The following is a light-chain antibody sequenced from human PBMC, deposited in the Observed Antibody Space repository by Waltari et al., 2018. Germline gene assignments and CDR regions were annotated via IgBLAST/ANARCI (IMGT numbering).Light chain of an antibody. CDR3: KQSYNTPRT. Sequence: DIQMTQSPSSLSASVGDRVTITCRASQSISSYLNWYQQKPGKAPEHLIYAASSLQRGVPSRFISSGSGTDFTLTISSLQPEDFAVYYCKQSYNTPRTFGQGTKVEIK. CDR1: QSISSY. V-gene: IGKV1-39*01. J-gene: IGKJ1*01. CDR2: AAS.